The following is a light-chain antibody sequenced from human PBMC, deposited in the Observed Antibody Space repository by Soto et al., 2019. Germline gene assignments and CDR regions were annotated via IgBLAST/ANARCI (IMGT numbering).Light chain of an antibody. CDR1: SSDY. J-gene: IGLJ2*01. CDR2: DVS. CDR3: SSYTTSSTLVV. Sequence: QSALTQPASVSGSPGQSITISCTGTSSDYVSWYQQHPGKAPILMIYDVSNWPSGVSNRFSGSKSDNTASLTISGLQAEDEADYYCSSYTTSSTLVVFGGGTKLTVL. V-gene: IGLV2-14*01.